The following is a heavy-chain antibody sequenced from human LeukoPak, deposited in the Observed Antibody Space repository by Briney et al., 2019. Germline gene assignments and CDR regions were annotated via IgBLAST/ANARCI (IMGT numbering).Heavy chain of an antibody. D-gene: IGHD3-10*01. CDR2: IFYSGST. CDR3: AKSNGYGLVDI. J-gene: IGHJ3*02. V-gene: IGHV4-34*12. Sequence: SETLSLTCAVYGGSFSGYYWSWIRQPPGKGLEWIGNIFYSGSTYYSPSLKSRVTISLDTSRNQFSLKLTSVTAADTAVYYCAKSNGYGLVDIWGQGTMVTVSS. CDR1: GGSFSGYY.